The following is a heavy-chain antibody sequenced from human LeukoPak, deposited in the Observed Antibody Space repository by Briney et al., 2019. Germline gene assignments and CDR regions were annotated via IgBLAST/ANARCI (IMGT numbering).Heavy chain of an antibody. CDR3: ARGPYYYYYMDV. CDR2: MNPNSGNT. J-gene: IGHJ6*03. CDR1: GYTFTSYD. Sequence: ASVKVSCKASGYTFTSYDINWVRQATGQGLEWMGWMNPNSGNTGYAQKFQGRVTMTRNTSISTAYMELSSLRSEDTAVYYCARGPYYYYYMDVWGKGTTVTVSS. V-gene: IGHV1-8*01.